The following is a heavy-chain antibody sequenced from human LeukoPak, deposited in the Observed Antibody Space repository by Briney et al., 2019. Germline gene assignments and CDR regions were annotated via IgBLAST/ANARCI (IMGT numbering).Heavy chain of an antibody. J-gene: IGHJ5*02. CDR2: INPSGGST. V-gene: IGHV1-46*01. Sequence: ASVKVSCKASGYTFTSYYMHWVRQAPGQGLEWMGIINPSGGSTSYPQKFQGRVTMTRDTSTSTVYMELSSLRSEDTAVYYCARESAGIAAAGTPWFDPWGQGTLVTVSS. D-gene: IGHD6-13*01. CDR1: GYTFTSYY. CDR3: ARESAGIAAAGTPWFDP.